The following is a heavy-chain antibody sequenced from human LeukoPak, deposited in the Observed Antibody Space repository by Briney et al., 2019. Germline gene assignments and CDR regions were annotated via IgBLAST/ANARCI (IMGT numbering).Heavy chain of an antibody. CDR2: INPNSGGT. J-gene: IGHJ5*02. Sequence: APVKVSCKASGYTFTGYYMHWVRQAPGQGLEWMGWINPNSGGTNYAQKFQGRVTMTRDTSISTAYMELSRLRSDDTAVYYCARDLTEAVAGGWFDPWGQGTLVTVSS. CDR3: ARDLTEAVAGGWFDP. CDR1: GYTFTGYY. V-gene: IGHV1-2*02. D-gene: IGHD6-19*01.